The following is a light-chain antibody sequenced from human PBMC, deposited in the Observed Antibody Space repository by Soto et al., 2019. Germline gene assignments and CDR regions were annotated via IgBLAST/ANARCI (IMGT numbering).Light chain of an antibody. CDR3: QSYDSSLRV. J-gene: IGLJ2*01. Sequence: QSVLTQPPSVSGAPGQRVTISCTGNSSNIGAGYDVHWYQQLPGTAPKLLIYGNSNRPSGVPDRFSGSKSGTSASLAITGLEAEDEADYCCQSYDSSLRVFGGGTKLTVL. CDR2: GNS. V-gene: IGLV1-40*01. CDR1: SSNIGAGYD.